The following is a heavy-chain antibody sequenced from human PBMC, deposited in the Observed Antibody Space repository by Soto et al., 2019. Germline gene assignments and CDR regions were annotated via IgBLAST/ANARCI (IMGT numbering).Heavy chain of an antibody. J-gene: IGHJ6*02. CDR1: GGSFSGYY. CDR2: INHSGST. CDR3: ARGPFWSGYYTGYYYYGMDV. D-gene: IGHD3-3*01. Sequence: QVQLQQWGAGLLKPSETLSLTCAVYGGSFSGYYWSWIRQPPGKGLEWIGDINHSGSTNYNPSLKSRVTISVDTSKTQFSLKMSSVTAADTAVYYCARGPFWSGYYTGYYYYGMDVWGQGTTVTVSS. V-gene: IGHV4-34*01.